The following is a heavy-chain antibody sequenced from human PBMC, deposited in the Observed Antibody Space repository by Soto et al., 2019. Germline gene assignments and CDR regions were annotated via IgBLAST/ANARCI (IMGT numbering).Heavy chain of an antibody. V-gene: IGHV1-69*13. CDR1: GGTLSSYA. D-gene: IGHD4-17*01. CDR2: IIPIFGTA. CDR3: ARGTYGGNAYGFDP. Sequence: SVKVSCKASGGTLSSYAISWVRQAPGQGLEWMGGIIPIFGTANYAQKFQGRVTITADGSTSTAYMELSSLRSEDTAVYYCARGTYGGNAYGFDPWGQGTLVTVSS. J-gene: IGHJ5*02.